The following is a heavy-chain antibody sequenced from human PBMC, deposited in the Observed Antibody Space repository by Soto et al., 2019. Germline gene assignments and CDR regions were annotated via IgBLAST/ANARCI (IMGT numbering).Heavy chain of an antibody. J-gene: IGHJ4*02. CDR1: GFNFSNYA. V-gene: IGHV3-23*01. Sequence: ETLSLPCAASGFNFSNYAMSWVRQAPGKGLEWITSVRGGGELTYYADSVKGRFTISRDNSQNTISLQMHGLRAEDSAVYYCERDLRGAFEYWGRGTLVTVSS. CDR3: ERDLRGAFEY. CDR2: VRGGGELT. D-gene: IGHD1-26*01.